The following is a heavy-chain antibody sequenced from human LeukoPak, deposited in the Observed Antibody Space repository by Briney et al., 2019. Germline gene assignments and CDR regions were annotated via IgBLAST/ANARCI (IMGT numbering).Heavy chain of an antibody. V-gene: IGHV1-69*04. CDR1: GGTFSSYA. J-gene: IGHJ3*02. D-gene: IGHD1-1*01. CDR2: INVILDTA. CDR3: ARDHGICDASDI. Sequence: GSSVKVSCKASGGTFSSYAISWVRQAPGQGLEWMGRINVILDTANYAQKFQGRVTIIADISTSTSYMELSSLRSEDTAVYYCARDHGICDASDIWGQGTMVTVSS.